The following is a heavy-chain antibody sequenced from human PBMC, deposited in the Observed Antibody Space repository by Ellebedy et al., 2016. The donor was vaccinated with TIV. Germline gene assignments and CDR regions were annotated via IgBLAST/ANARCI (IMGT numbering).Heavy chain of an antibody. D-gene: IGHD3-10*01. Sequence: PGGSLRLSCAASGFTVSDIYMSWVRQAPGKGLEWLSIIFTGGATYYADSVKGRFTISRDNSENTLYLQMNSLRPEDTAVYFCARDQGRGLFDYWGQGTLVTVSS. V-gene: IGHV3-53*01. CDR3: ARDQGRGLFDY. CDR1: GFTVSDIY. J-gene: IGHJ4*02. CDR2: IFTGGAT.